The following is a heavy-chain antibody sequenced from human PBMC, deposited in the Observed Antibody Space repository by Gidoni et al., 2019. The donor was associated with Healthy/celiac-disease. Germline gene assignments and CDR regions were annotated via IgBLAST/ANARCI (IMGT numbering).Heavy chain of an antibody. CDR2: IIPIFGTA. CDR3: ARRRHCTNGVCFSGVDY. J-gene: IGHJ4*02. Sequence: QVQLVQSGAEVKKPGSSVKVSCKASGGTFSSYAISWVRQAPGQGLEWMGGIIPIFGTANYAQKFQGRVTITADDSTSTAYMELSSLRSEDTAVYYCARRRHCTNGVCFSGVDYWGQGTLVTVSS. D-gene: IGHD2-8*01. V-gene: IGHV1-69*01. CDR1: GGTFSSYA.